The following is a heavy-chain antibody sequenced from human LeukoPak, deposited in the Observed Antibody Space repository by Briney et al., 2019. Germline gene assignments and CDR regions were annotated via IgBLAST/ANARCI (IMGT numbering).Heavy chain of an antibody. CDR3: AEVRSSASDI. V-gene: IGHV3-48*02. Sequence: GGSLRLSCAASGFTFGSYSMNWVRQAPGKGLEWISYISGSSSAIYYADSVKGRFTISRDNAKNSLYLQMNSQRDEDTAVYYCAEVRSSASDIWGQGTMVTVSS. J-gene: IGHJ3*02. CDR2: ISGSSSAI. CDR1: GFTFGSYS. D-gene: IGHD3-10*01.